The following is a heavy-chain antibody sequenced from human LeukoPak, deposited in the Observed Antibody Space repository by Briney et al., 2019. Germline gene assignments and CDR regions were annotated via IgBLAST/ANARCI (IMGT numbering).Heavy chain of an antibody. D-gene: IGHD1-26*01. CDR2: INPNSGGT. CDR1: GYTFTGYY. V-gene: IGHV1-2*02. CDR3: ARSALLQTVDNWFDP. J-gene: IGHJ5*02. Sequence: ASVKVSCKASGYTFTGYYMHWVRQAPGQGLEWMGWINPNSGGTNYAQKFQGRVTMTRDTSISTAYMELSRLRSEDTAVYYCARSALLQTVDNWFDPWGQGTLVTVSS.